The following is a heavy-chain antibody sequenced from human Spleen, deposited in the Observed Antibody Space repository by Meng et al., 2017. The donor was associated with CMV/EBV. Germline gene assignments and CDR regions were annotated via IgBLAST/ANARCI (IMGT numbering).Heavy chain of an antibody. J-gene: IGHJ6*02. CDR3: ARVGYYYYYGMDV. CDR2: ISSSSSYI. V-gene: IGHV3-21*01. D-gene: IGHD3-16*01. CDR1: GFTFSTYS. Sequence: GGSLRLSCAASGFTFSTYSMNWVRQAPGKGLEWVSSISSSSSYIYYSDSVKGRFTISRDNAKNSLHLQMNSLRAEDTAVYYCARVGYYYYYGMDVWGQGTTVTVSS.